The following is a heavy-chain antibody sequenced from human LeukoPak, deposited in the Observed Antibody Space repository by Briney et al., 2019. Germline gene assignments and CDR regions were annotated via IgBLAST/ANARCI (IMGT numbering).Heavy chain of an antibody. CDR1: GGSISSYY. Sequence: PSETLSLTCTVSGGSISSYYWSWIRQPPGKGLEWIGYIYYSGSTNYNPSLKSRVTISVDTSKNQFSLKLGSVTAADTAVYYCARETYGDYEVGMDVWGKGTTVTVSS. CDR2: IYYSGST. V-gene: IGHV4-59*01. D-gene: IGHD4-17*01. CDR3: ARETYGDYEVGMDV. J-gene: IGHJ6*04.